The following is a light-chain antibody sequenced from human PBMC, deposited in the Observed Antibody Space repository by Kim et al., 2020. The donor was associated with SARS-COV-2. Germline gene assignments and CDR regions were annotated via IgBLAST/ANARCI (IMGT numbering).Light chain of an antibody. CDR3: HNSYSAQT. V-gene: IGKV1-39*01. CDR2: AAS. CDR1: QSISTY. J-gene: IGKJ1*01. Sequence: DIQMTQSPSSLSASVGDRVTITCRASQSISTYLHWYQRKPGRAPKLLIFAASILQSGVPSRFRGSGSGTDFTLTISSLQPEDFATYYCHNSYSAQTFGQGTKVDIK.